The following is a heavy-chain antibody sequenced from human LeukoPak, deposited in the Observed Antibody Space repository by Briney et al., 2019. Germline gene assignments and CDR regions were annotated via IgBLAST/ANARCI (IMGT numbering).Heavy chain of an antibody. J-gene: IGHJ6*03. Sequence: PSETLSLTCTVSGGFISSYYWSWLRQPPRKGLEWIGYIYYSGSTNYNPSLKSRVTISQDQSKNQSFLTLSSVTSADTAVYYCARGYYYGSGSYRYYYYYYYMDVWGKGTTVTVSS. V-gene: IGHV4-59*01. CDR2: IYYSGST. D-gene: IGHD3-10*01. CDR3: ARGYYYGSGSYRYYYYYYYMDV. CDR1: GGFISSYY.